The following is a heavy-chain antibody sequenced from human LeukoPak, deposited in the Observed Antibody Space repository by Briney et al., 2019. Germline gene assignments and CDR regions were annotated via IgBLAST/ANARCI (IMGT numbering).Heavy chain of an antibody. CDR2: ISSSSSYI. J-gene: IGHJ3*02. CDR1: GFTFSSYS. V-gene: IGHV3-21*01. CDR3: AREFGYCSGGSCYPNDAFDI. D-gene: IGHD2-15*01. Sequence: GGSLRLSCAASGFTFSSYSMNWVRQAPGKGLEWVSSISSSSSYIYYAGSVKGRFTISRDNAKNSLYLQMNSLRAEDTAVYYCAREFGYCSGGSCYPNDAFDIWGQGTMVTVSS.